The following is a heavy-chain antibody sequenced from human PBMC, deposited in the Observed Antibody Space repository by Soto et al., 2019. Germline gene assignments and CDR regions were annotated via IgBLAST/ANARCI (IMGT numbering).Heavy chain of an antibody. Sequence: SVKVSCTASGGTFSNHAISWVRQAPGQGLEWVGGIIPMFPTADYAQRFQGRVTITADDSTTTVYMELSGLRSEDTAMYYCARDDATYCGGDCYRYFYYGMDVWGQGTTVTVSS. D-gene: IGHD2-21*02. CDR2: IIPMFPTA. V-gene: IGHV1-69*13. CDR1: GGTFSNHA. CDR3: ARDDATYCGGDCYRYFYYGMDV. J-gene: IGHJ6*02.